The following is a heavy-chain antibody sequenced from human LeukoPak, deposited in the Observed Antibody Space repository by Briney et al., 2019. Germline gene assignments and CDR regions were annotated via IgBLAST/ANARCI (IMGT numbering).Heavy chain of an antibody. CDR1: GDRVSSNSAA. Sequence: SQTLSLTCAISGDRVSSNSAAWNWIRQSPSRGLEWLGRTYYRSKWHYDYAESVKRRITVNPDTSKNQFSLQLNSVTPEDAAVYYCARQSSTDYYYYGLDVWGQGTTVAVSS. J-gene: IGHJ6*02. V-gene: IGHV6-1*01. CDR3: ARQSSTDYYYYGLDV. CDR2: TYYRSKWHY. D-gene: IGHD1-1*01.